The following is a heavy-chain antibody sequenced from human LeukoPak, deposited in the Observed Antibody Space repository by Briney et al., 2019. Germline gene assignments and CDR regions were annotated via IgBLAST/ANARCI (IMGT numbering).Heavy chain of an antibody. CDR2: IFFSGST. CDR3: ARVVAGLAALDV. CDR1: GVSISSGGYY. V-gene: IGHV4-31*03. Sequence: SQTLSLTCTVSGVSISSGGYYWSWIRQHPGKGLEWLGYIFFSGSTYYNPSLESRVNISVDTSENQSSLKVTSVTAADTAVYYCARVVAGLAALDVWGQGTVVTVSS. D-gene: IGHD2-15*01. J-gene: IGHJ3*01.